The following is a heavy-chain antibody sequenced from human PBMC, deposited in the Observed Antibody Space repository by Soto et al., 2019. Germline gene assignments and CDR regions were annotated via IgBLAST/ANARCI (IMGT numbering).Heavy chain of an antibody. CDR1: GFTFSSYD. CDR2: IGTAGDT. D-gene: IGHD3-10*01. V-gene: IGHV3-13*01. J-gene: IGHJ4*02. CDR3: AREGGFGESSGFDY. Sequence: EVQLVESGGGLVQPGGSLRLSCAASGFTFSSYDMHWVRQATGKGLEWVSAIGTAGDTYYPGSVKGRFTISRENAKNSLYLQMNSLRAEDTAVYYCAREGGFGESSGFDYWGQGTLVTVSS.